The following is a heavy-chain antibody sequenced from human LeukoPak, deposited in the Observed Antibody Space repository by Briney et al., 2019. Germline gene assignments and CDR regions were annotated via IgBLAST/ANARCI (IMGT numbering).Heavy chain of an antibody. CDR2: MFVTGSA. V-gene: IGHV4-4*07. D-gene: IGHD5/OR15-5a*01. CDR3: AKEVSENSIDP. Sequence: SSETLSLTCTVSDDSISSFYWSWIRQPAGKGLEWIGRMFVTGSATYNPSLKSRVTMSVDRSKNQFTLKLSSVTAADTAIYYCAKEVSENSIDPWGQGTLVIVSS. CDR1: DDSISSFY. J-gene: IGHJ5*02.